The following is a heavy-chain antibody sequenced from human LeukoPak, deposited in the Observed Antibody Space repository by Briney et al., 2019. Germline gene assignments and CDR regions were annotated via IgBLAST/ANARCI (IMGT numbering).Heavy chain of an antibody. CDR2: ISHSGDA. Sequence: SETLSLTCAVYGGSFSAYYWTYIRQPPGKGLEWIGGISHSGDAKYNPSLKSRLSISVDTSKNQFSLKLNSVTAADTAVYYCATFRWAVGFEYWDQGTLVTVSS. V-gene: IGHV4-34*01. CDR3: ATFRWAVGFEY. D-gene: IGHD2-15*01. CDR1: GGSFSAYY. J-gene: IGHJ4*02.